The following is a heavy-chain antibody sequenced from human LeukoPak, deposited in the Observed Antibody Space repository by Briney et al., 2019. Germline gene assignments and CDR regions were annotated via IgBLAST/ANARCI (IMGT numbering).Heavy chain of an antibody. V-gene: IGHV3-23*01. CDR3: AKDGPRNYYGSGSYYGYYFDY. Sequence: PGGSLTLSCAASGFTFSSYAMSWVRPAPGGWLEWGSAISGNGGSTYYADSVKGRFTISRDNSKHTLYLQMNSLIAEDTAVYYCAKDGPRNYYGSGSYYGYYFDYWGQGTLVTVSS. CDR2: ISGNGGST. J-gene: IGHJ4*02. CDR1: GFTFSSYA. D-gene: IGHD3-10*01.